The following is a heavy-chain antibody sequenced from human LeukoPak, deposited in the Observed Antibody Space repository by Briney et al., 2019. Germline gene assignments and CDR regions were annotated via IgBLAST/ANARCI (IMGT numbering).Heavy chain of an antibody. D-gene: IGHD1-26*01. V-gene: IGHV3-48*04. CDR3: ARDLGETQYVMGY. CDR1: GFTFRSFS. J-gene: IGHJ4*02. CDR2: ISSGEYTI. Sequence: GGSLRLSCEASGFTFRSFSFYWVRQAPGRGLEWISYISSGEYTIYYADSVEGRFTISRDNAKNSIFLQMNSLGAEDSAVYYCARDLGETQYVMGYWGQGTLVTVSS.